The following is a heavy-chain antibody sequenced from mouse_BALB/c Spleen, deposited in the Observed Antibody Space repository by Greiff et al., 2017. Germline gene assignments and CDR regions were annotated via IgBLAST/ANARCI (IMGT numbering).Heavy chain of an antibody. CDR1: GFTFSSYG. J-gene: IGHJ4*01. CDR3: ASVYGNYGAMDY. V-gene: IGHV5-6*01. Sequence: EVHLVESGGDLVKPGGSLKLSCAASGFTFSSYGMSWVRQTPDKRLEWVATISSGGSYTYYPDSVKGRFTISRDNAKNTLYLQMSSMTSEDTAMYYCASVYGNYGAMDYWGQGTSVTVSS. D-gene: IGHD2-1*01. CDR2: ISSGGSYT.